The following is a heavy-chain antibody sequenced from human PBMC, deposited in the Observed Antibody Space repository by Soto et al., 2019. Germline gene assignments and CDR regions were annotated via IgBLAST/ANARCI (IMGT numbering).Heavy chain of an antibody. CDR3: TSSERWGFDY. D-gene: IGHD4-17*01. CDR2: IWYDGSNK. V-gene: IGHV3-33*01. Sequence: QVQLVESGGGVVQPGRSLRLSCAASGFTFSSYGMHWVRQAPGKGLEWVAVIWYDGSNKYYADSVKGRFTISRDNSKNTLYLQMNRLRAEDTAVYYCTSSERWGFDYWGQGTLVTVSS. J-gene: IGHJ4*02. CDR1: GFTFSSYG.